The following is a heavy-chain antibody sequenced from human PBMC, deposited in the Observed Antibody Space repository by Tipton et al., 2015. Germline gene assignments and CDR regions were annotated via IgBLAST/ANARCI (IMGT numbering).Heavy chain of an antibody. D-gene: IGHD1-26*01. CDR3: AADIVRAHTLREDYYYYGMDV. Sequence: QSGPEVKKPGSSVKVSCQGSGGPFNNYVISWVRQAPGQGLEWLGGILPLWHTPKYAQKFQGRVTITADESTSTAYMELSRLRSEDTAVYFCAADIVRAHTLREDYYYYGMDVWGQGTTVSVTS. CDR2: ILPLWHTP. CDR1: GGPFNNYV. J-gene: IGHJ6*02. V-gene: IGHV1-69*01.